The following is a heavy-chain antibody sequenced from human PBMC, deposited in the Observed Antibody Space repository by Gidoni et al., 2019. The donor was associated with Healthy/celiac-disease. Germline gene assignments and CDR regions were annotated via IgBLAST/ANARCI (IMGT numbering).Heavy chain of an antibody. CDR1: GFTFSDHY. CDR2: TRNKANSYTT. CDR3: ARLGVGYCSSTSCQDYFDL. Sequence: EVQLVESGGGLVQPGGSLRLSCAASGFTFSDHYMDWVRQAPGKGLEWVGRTRNKANSYTTEYAASVKGRFTISRDDSKNSLYLQMNSLKTEDTAVYYCARLGVGYCSSTSCQDYFDLWGRGTLVTVSS. D-gene: IGHD2-2*01. J-gene: IGHJ2*01. V-gene: IGHV3-72*01.